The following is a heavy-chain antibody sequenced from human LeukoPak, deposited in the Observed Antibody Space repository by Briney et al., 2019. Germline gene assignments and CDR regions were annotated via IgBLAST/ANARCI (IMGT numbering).Heavy chain of an antibody. D-gene: IGHD4-17*01. CDR1: GFTFDAYA. CDR3: ARGTYGVGAFDI. Sequence: GGSLRLSCAASGFTFDAYAMHWVRQAPGKGLEWVSGISWNSDSIAYADSVKGRFTISRDNSKNTLYLQMNSLRAEDTAVYYCARGTYGVGAFDIWGQGTMVTVSS. V-gene: IGHV3-9*01. CDR2: ISWNSDSI. J-gene: IGHJ3*02.